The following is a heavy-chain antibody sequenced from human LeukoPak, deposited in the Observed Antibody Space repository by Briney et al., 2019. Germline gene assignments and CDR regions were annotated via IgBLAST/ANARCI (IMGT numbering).Heavy chain of an antibody. CDR1: RFAVSSNF. CDR2: IYSDGTT. CDR3: TTALTMAYLHWYFDL. D-gene: IGHD3-10*01. J-gene: IGHJ2*01. V-gene: IGHV3-53*01. Sequence: GGSLILSCAASRFAVSSNFMSWVRQAPGKGLEWVSTIYSDGTTCYADSVKGRFTISRHNSKNTLYLQMNSLKTEDTAVYYCTTALTMAYLHWYFDLWGRGTLVTVSS.